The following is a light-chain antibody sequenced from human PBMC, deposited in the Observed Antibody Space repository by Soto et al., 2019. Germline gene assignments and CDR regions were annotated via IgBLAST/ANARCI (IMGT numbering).Light chain of an antibody. CDR3: QQSYSSPPT. V-gene: IGKV1-39*01. CDR2: AGS. J-gene: IGKJ1*01. Sequence: DIQMTQSPSSLSASVGDRVTITCRASQSISSYLNWYQQKPGKAPKLLIYAGSSLQSGVPSRFSGRGSGADFTLTISSLQPEDFATYYCQQSYSSPPTFGQGTKVEIK. CDR1: QSISSY.